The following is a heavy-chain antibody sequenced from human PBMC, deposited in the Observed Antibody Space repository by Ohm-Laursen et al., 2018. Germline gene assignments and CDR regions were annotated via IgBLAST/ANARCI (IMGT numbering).Heavy chain of an antibody. CDR2: ISNSGSAI. CDR3: TKDISVGVAGTFVS. D-gene: IGHD6-19*01. CDR1: GFTFSDSH. V-gene: IGHV3-11*01. J-gene: IGHJ4*02. Sequence: SLRLSCTASGFTFSDSHMSWIRQAPGMGLEWVSHISNSGSAIRYADSVKGRFTVSRDNAKNSLYLQMNSLRTEDTALYYCTKDISVGVAGTFVSWGQGTLVTVSS.